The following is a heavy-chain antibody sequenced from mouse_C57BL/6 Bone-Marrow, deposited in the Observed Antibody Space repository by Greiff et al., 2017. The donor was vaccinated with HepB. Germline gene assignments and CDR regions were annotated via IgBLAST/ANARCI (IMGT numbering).Heavy chain of an antibody. CDR2: ISYDGSN. V-gene: IGHV3-6*01. J-gene: IGHJ3*01. CDR1: GYSITSGYY. Sequence: VQLQQSGPGLVKPSQSLSLTCSVTGYSITSGYYWNWMRQFPGNKLEWMGYISYDGSNNYNPSLKNRISITRDTSKNQFFLKLNSVTTEDTATYYCARGAVVATEGFAYWGQGTLVTVSA. CDR3: ARGAVVATEGFAY. D-gene: IGHD1-1*01.